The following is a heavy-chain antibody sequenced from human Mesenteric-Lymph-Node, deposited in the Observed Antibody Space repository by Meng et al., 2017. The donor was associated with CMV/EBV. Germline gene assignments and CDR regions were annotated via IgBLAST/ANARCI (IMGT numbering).Heavy chain of an antibody. CDR2: INHSGST. CDR3: ARKASYGDYANY. Sequence: GSLRLSCGVYGVSFSGYFWSWIRQPPGKGLEWIGEINHSGSTNYNPSLRSRVTISVDTSKNQFSLRLSSVTAADTAVYYCARKASYGDYANYWGQGTLVTVSS. J-gene: IGHJ4*02. V-gene: IGHV4-34*01. D-gene: IGHD4-17*01. CDR1: GVSFSGYF.